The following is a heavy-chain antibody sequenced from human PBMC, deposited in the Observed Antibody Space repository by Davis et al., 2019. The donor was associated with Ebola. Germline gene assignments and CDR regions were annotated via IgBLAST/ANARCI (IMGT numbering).Heavy chain of an antibody. CDR3: AKDHGGDSKAGYFQH. CDR2: ISYDGSNK. D-gene: IGHD3-22*01. CDR1: GFTFSSYG. V-gene: IGHV3-30*19. Sequence: GESLKISCAASGFTFSSYGMQWVRQAPGKGLEGVAVISYDGSNKYYADSVKGRFTISIDNYKNTLYLQMNSLRAEDTAVYYCAKDHGGDSKAGYFQHWGQGTLVTVSS. J-gene: IGHJ1*01.